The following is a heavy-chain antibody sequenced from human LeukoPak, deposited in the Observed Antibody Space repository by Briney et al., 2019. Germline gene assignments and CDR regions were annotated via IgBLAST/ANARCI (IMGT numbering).Heavy chain of an antibody. Sequence: GASVKVSCKASGYTFTGYYIHWVRQAPGQGLEWMGWINPNSGGTNYARKFQGRVTMTRDTSISTAYMELSGLRSDDTAVYYCARGGGSYGYWGQGTLVTVSS. CDR3: ARGGGSYGY. J-gene: IGHJ4*02. CDR1: GYTFTGYY. D-gene: IGHD1-26*01. CDR2: INPNSGGT. V-gene: IGHV1-2*02.